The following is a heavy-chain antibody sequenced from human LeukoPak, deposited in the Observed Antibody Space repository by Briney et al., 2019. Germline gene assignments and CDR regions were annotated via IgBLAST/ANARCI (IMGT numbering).Heavy chain of an antibody. J-gene: IGHJ4*02. CDR3: AKDAQRGFDYSNSLEK. CDR2: IWNDGSSR. D-gene: IGHD4-11*01. Sequence: GGSLTLSCVASHFTFSHFGMHWVRQASGKGLEWVSVIWNDGSSRYYADSVKGRFTIYRDNSQNTVYLQMNSLRVEDTAVYYCAKDAQRGFDYSNSLEKWGQGTLVIVSS. CDR1: HFTFSHFG. V-gene: IGHV3-33*06.